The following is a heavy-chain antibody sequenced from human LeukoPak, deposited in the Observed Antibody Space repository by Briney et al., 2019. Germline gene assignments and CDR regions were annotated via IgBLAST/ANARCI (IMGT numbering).Heavy chain of an antibody. CDR3: AREGIAVAGTGDFDY. V-gene: IGHV1-46*01. CDR2: INPSGGST. CDR1: GYTFTSYY. J-gene: IGHJ4*02. Sequence: ASVKVSRKASGYTFTSYYMHWVRQAPGQGLEWMGIINPSGGSTSYAQKFQGRVTMTRDTSTSTVYMELSSLRSEDTAVYYCAREGIAVAGTGDFDYWGQGTLVTVSS. D-gene: IGHD6-19*01.